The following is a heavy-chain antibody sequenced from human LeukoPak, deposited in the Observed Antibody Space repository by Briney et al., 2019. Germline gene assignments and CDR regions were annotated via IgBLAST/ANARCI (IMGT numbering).Heavy chain of an antibody. J-gene: IGHJ4*02. CDR1: GFPLGSYA. D-gene: IGHD2-15*01. CDR2: IFGSGGSA. CDR3: AKTTTGYSSGRYPAWPIDY. V-gene: IGHV3-23*01. Sequence: GGSLRLSRGLSGFPLGSYAMYWVRPPPGRGLGWVSGIFGSGGSAHYADSVKGRFTISRDNSKNTVYLQMDSLRGEDTATYYCAKTTTGYSSGRYPAWPIDYWGQGTLVTVSS.